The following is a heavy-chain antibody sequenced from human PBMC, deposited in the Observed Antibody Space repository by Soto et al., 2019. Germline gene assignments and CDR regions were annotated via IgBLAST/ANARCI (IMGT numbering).Heavy chain of an antibody. V-gene: IGHV4-34*01. Sequence: PSQTLSLTCAVYGGSFSGYYWSWIRQPPGKGLGWIGEINHSGSTNYNPSLKSRVTISVDTSKNQFSLKLSSVTAADTAVYYCARGRYWSGYYPDVPRGYYYMDVWGKGTTVTVSS. CDR3: ARGRYWSGYYPDVPRGYYYMDV. CDR1: GGSFSGYY. D-gene: IGHD3-3*01. J-gene: IGHJ6*03. CDR2: INHSGST.